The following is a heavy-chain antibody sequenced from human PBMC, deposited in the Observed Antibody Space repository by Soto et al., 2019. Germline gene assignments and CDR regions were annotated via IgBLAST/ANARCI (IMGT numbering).Heavy chain of an antibody. CDR3: ARHSRAEMTTPPPGLPHTGRYYYGMDV. V-gene: IGHV5-51*01. D-gene: IGHD4-17*01. CDR1: GYSFTSYW. Sequence: GESLKISCKGSGYSFTSYWIGWVRQMPGKGLEWMGIIYPGDSDTRYSPSFQGQVTISADKSISTAYLQWSSLKASDTAMYYCARHSRAEMTTPPPGLPHTGRYYYGMDVWGQGTTVTVSS. J-gene: IGHJ6*02. CDR2: IYPGDSDT.